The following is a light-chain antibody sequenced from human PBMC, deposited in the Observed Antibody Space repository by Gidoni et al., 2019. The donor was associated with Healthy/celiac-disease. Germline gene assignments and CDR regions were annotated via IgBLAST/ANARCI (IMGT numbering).Light chain of an antibody. CDR2: AAS. J-gene: IGKJ3*01. CDR3: QQLNSYLFT. Sequence: DIQFTQSPSFLSASVRDRATITSRASQGISSYLAWYQQKPGKAPKLLIYAASTLQSGVPSRFSVSGVGTEFTLTFSSLQPEDFATYYCQQLNSYLFTFCPGTKVDIK. V-gene: IGKV1-9*01. CDR1: QGISSY.